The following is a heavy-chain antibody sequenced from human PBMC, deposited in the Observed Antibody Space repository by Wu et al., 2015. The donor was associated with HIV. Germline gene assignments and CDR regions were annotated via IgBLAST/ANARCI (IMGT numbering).Heavy chain of an antibody. D-gene: IGHD6-19*01. J-gene: IGHJ6*02. V-gene: IGHV1-69*13. CDR3: ASYSSGWYSYYYYGMDV. CDR1: GGTFSSYA. Sequence: QVQLVQSGAEVKKPGSSVKVSCKASGGTFSSYAISWVRQAPGQGLEWMGRIIPIFGTANYAQKFQGRVTITADESTSTAYMELSSLRSEDTAVYYCASYSSGWYSYYYYGMDVWGQGTTVTVSS. CDR2: IIPIFGTA.